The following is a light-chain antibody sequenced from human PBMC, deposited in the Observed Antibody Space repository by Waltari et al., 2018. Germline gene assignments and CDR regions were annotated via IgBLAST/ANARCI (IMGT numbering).Light chain of an antibody. V-gene: IGLV2-23*01. Sequence: QSALTQPASVSGSPGQSISIPCSGTSGDVDIYTLVSCYQQHPGKAPQLLIYEPTNRPSGVSDRFSGSKSGNTAYLTVSGLQAEDESDYYCCSYAGSSTFVFGSGTRVTV. CDR2: EPT. J-gene: IGLJ1*01. CDR1: SGDVDIYTL. CDR3: CSYAGSSTFV.